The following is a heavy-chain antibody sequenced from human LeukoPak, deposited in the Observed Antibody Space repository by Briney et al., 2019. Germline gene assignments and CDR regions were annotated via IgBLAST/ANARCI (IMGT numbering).Heavy chain of an antibody. CDR3: ARASPMVRGVIITRAFDY. Sequence: ASVKVSCKASGYTFTSYAMNWVRQAPGQGLEWMGIINPSGGSTSYAQKFQGRVTMTRDTSTSTVYMELSSLRSEDTAVYYCARASPMVRGVIITRAFDYWGQGTLVTVSS. CDR1: GYTFTSYA. CDR2: INPSGGST. V-gene: IGHV1-46*01. D-gene: IGHD3-10*01. J-gene: IGHJ4*02.